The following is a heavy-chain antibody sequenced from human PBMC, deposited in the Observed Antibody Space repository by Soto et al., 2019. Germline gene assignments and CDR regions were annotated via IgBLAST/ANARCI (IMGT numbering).Heavy chain of an antibody. CDR1: GFTFRSYT. CDR3: ARGPNTAVAGRFDY. Sequence: GGSLRLSCVASGFTFRSYTMNWVRQAPGKGLEWVSGIRGFSPYAFYADSVKGRFTISRDNAQNSLYLQMNSLRDEDTAVYYCARGPNTAVAGRFDYWGQGTLVTVSS. J-gene: IGHJ4*02. D-gene: IGHD6-19*01. CDR2: IRGFSPYA. V-gene: IGHV3-21*01.